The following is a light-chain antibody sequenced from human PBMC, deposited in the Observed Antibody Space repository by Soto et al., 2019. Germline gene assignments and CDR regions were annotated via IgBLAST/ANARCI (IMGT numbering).Light chain of an antibody. Sequence: DVWMTQSPLSLPFTLGQPSSISCRSSQSLGCSYGSTYLNCFQQRPGQSPRRLIYKVSNRDSGVPDRFSGSGSGTDFTLKISRVEAEDVGVYYCMQGTHWPPGTFGQGTKVDIK. CDR2: KVS. V-gene: IGKV2-30*01. J-gene: IGKJ1*01. CDR3: MQGTHWPPGT. CDR1: QSLGCSYGSTY.